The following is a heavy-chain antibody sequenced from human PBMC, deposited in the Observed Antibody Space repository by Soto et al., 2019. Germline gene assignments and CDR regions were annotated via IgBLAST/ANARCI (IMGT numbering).Heavy chain of an antibody. J-gene: IGHJ4*02. V-gene: IGHV4-59*01. CDR2: IYYSGST. D-gene: IGHD3-10*01. CDR1: GGSINTYY. CDR3: ARGKFPFTFDY. Sequence: SETLSLTCTVSGGSINTYYWSWIRQPPGKGLEWIGYIYYSGSTNYNPSLKSRVTISEDASKNQFSLKLSSVTAADTAVYYCARGKFPFTFDYWGQGTLVTVSS.